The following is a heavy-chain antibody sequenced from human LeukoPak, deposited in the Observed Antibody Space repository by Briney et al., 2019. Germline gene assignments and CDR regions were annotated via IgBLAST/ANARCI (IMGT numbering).Heavy chain of an antibody. CDR2: VYLGGRT. V-gene: IGHV4-39*07. CDR3: AREWSYGSGDYFDY. D-gene: IGHD3-10*01. CDR1: GDSISSGSYY. J-gene: IGHJ4*02. Sequence: PSETLSLTCAVSGDSISSGSYYWGWIRQPPGKGLEWIGSVYLGGRTYYNPSLKSRVTISVDTSKNQFSLKLSSVAAADTAVYYCAREWSYGSGDYFDYWGQGTLVTVSS.